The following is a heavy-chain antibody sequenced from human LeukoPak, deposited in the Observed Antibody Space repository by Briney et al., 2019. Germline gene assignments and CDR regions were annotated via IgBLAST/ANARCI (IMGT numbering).Heavy chain of an antibody. CDR1: GYTFTDFT. J-gene: IGHJ1*01. V-gene: IGHV1-3*01. Sequence: ASVKVSCKTSGYTFTDFTMHWFRQAPGQRLEWMGCINGGNADTQYSQNFQDRVAFTRDTSASTGFMELSSLKSEDTAVYYCANARVAGGFQYFRHWGQGALVTVSS. CDR3: ANARVAGGFQYFRH. D-gene: IGHD6-19*01. CDR2: INGGNADT.